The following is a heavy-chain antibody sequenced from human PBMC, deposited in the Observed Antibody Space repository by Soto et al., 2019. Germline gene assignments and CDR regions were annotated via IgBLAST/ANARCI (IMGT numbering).Heavy chain of an antibody. CDR2: INHSGST. J-gene: IGHJ5*02. CDR3: ARASYYATLNGYYPPSGGFDH. D-gene: IGHD3-9*01. Sequence: SETLSLTCAVYGGSFSGYYWSWIRQPPGKGLEWIGEINHSGSTNYNPSLKSRVTISVDTSKNQFSLKLSSVTAADTAVYYCARASYYATLNGYYPPSGGFDHWGQGTLVTVSS. CDR1: GGSFSGYY. V-gene: IGHV4-34*01.